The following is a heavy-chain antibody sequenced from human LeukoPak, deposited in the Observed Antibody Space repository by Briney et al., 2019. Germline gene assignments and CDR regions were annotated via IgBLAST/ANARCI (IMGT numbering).Heavy chain of an antibody. V-gene: IGHV4-59*12. CDR1: GGSISSYY. D-gene: IGHD5-12*01. J-gene: IGHJ6*02. CDR2: IYYSGST. Sequence: SETLSLTCTVSGGSISSYYWSWIREPPGKGLEWIGYIYYSGSTNYNPSLKSRVTISADTSKNQFSLKLSSVTAADTAVYYCAREVVATTWPYYGIDVWGQGTTVTVSS. CDR3: AREVVATTWPYYGIDV.